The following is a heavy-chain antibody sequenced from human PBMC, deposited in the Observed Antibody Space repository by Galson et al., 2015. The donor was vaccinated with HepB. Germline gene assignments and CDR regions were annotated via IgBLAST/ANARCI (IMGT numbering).Heavy chain of an antibody. J-gene: IGHJ4*02. D-gene: IGHD2-8*01. CDR3: VRDGIVLMVYDKLQY. Sequence: SLRLSCAASGFTFSNYAMHWVRQAPGKGLEWVAVISYDGSYEYHADSAKGRFTISRDNPKNTLYLQMSSLRADDTAVYYCVRDGIVLMVYDKLQYWGQGTLVTVSS. CDR1: GFTFSNYA. V-gene: IGHV3-30*04. CDR2: ISYDGSYE.